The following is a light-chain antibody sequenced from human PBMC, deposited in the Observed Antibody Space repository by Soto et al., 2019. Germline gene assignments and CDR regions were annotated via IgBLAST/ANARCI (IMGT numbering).Light chain of an antibody. CDR1: SSDVGDYNY. CDR2: DVS. V-gene: IGLV2-14*01. CDR3: SSYTSSSTRV. J-gene: IGLJ1*01. Sequence: QSALTQPASVSGSPGQSITISCTGTSSDVGDYNYVSWYQQHPGKAPKLMIFDVSNRPSVVSNRFSGSKSGNTASLTISGIQAEEEADYSCSSYTSSSTRVFGTGTKLTVL.